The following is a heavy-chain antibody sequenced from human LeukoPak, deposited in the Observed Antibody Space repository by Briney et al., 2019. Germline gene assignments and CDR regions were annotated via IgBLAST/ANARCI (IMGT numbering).Heavy chain of an antibody. CDR1: GFTFSSYG. V-gene: IGHV3-30*02. CDR3: AKDLGSSWEFDY. J-gene: IGHJ4*02. D-gene: IGHD6-6*01. Sequence: GGSLRLSCAASGFTFSSYGMHWVRQAPGKGLEWVAFIRYDGSNKYYADSVKGRFNISRDNSKNTLYLQMNSLRAEDTAVYYCAKDLGSSWEFDYWGQGTLVTVSS. CDR2: IRYDGSNK.